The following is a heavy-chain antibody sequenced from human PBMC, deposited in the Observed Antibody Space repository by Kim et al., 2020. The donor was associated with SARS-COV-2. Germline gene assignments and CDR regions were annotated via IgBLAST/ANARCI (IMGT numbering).Heavy chain of an antibody. CDR3: ARSPLVRGVIDNWFDP. V-gene: IGHV5-51*01. D-gene: IGHD3-10*01. Sequence: SFQGQITISADKSISTAYLQWSSLKASDTAMYYCARSPLVRGVIDNWFDPWGQGTLVTVSS. J-gene: IGHJ5*02.